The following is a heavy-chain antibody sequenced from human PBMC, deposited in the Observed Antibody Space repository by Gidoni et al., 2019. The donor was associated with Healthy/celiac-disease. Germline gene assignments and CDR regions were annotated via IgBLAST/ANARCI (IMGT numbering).Heavy chain of an antibody. CDR2: IYYSGST. V-gene: IGHV4-39*01. Sequence: QLQLQESGPGLVKPSETLSLTCTVSGGSISSSRYYWGWIRQPPGKGLEWIGSIYYSGSTYHNPSLKSRVTISVDTSKNQFSLKLSSVTAADTAVYYCATVDTAMGKVEVWGQGTTVTVSS. D-gene: IGHD5-18*01. CDR3: ATVDTAMGKVEV. CDR1: GGSISSSRYY. J-gene: IGHJ6*02.